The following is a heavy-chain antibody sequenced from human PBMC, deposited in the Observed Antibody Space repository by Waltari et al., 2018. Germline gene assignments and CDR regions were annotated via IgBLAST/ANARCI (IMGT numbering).Heavy chain of an antibody. CDR2: IYTSGST. V-gene: IGHV4-4*07. CDR1: GGSISSYY. Sequence: QVQLQESGPGLVKPSETLSLTCTVSGGSISSYYWSWIRQPAGKGLEWIGRIYTSGSTNYNPSLKSRVTMSVDTSKNQFSLKLSSVTAADTAVYYCARDYVWGSYRLSDAFDIWGQGTMVIVSS. D-gene: IGHD3-16*02. CDR3: ARDYVWGSYRLSDAFDI. J-gene: IGHJ3*02.